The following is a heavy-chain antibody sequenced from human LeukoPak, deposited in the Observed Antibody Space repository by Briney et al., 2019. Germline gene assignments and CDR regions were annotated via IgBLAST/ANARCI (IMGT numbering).Heavy chain of an antibody. CDR3: SRESGAFCPFGY. CDR2: ISLTGET. D-gene: IGHD1-26*01. Sequence: SETLSLTCDDTGGSISSTNWWRWVRQPPGQGLEWIGEISLTGETNYNPSLNGRVTMSLDKSRNQLSLKLTSVTAADTAIYYCSRESGAFCPFGYWGQGTLVIVPP. CDR1: GGSISSTNW. J-gene: IGHJ4*02. V-gene: IGHV4-4*02.